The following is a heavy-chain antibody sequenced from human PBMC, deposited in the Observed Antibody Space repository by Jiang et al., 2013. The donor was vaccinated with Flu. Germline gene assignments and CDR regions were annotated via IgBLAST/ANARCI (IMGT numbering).Heavy chain of an antibody. Sequence: GPGLVKPSQTLSLTCAISGDSVSSYSAAWNWIRQSPSRGLEWLGRTYYRSKWYNDYAGSVKSRITINPXTSKNQFSLQLNSVTPEDTAVYYCARGAHILTGYYNYYYFDLWAVAPWSLSPQ. D-gene: IGHD3-9*01. CDR3: ARGAHILTGYYNYYYFDL. CDR2: TYYRSKWYN. V-gene: IGHV6-1*01. J-gene: IGHJ2*01. CDR1: GDSVSSYSAA.